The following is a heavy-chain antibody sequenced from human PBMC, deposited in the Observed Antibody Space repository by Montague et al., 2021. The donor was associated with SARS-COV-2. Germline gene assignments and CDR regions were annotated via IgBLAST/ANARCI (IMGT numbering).Heavy chain of an antibody. V-gene: IGHV4-34*01. Sequence: SETLSLTCAVSGGSFSGYYWTWIRQSPRKGLEWIGEINHSGSANYNPSLNSRVTISLDTSNNQFSLRLTSVTTSDTAVYYCARGRVTRAGFDYWGQGIRVIVSS. CDR2: INHSGSA. D-gene: IGHD2-21*02. CDR3: ARGRVTRAGFDY. J-gene: IGHJ4*02. CDR1: GGSFSGYY.